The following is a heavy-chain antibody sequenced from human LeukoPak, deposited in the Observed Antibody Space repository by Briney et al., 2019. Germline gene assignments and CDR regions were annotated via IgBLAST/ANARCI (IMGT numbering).Heavy chain of an antibody. Sequence: ASVTVSCKVSGYTLTELCMHWVRQAPGKGLEWMGCINPEDGETIYAQTFQGRVTMTADTSTDTAYMELSSLRSEDTAVYYCPIRTSSFDYWGQATLVTVSS. V-gene: IGHV1-24*01. CDR1: GYTLTELC. D-gene: IGHD1-1*01. J-gene: IGHJ4*02. CDR3: PIRTSSFDY. CDR2: INPEDGET.